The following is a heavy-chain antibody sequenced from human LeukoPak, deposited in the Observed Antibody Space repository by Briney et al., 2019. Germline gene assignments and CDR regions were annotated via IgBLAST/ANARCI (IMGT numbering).Heavy chain of an antibody. D-gene: IGHD3-3*01. CDR1: GGSIRSYY. CDR3: AGPIYEAVEQ. CDR2: IYHSGRT. V-gene: IGHV4-59*08. Sequence: PSENLSLTCSVSGGSIRSYYWSWFRQPPGKGLEWIGYIYHSGRTSYNPSLKSRVTISVDTSKNEFSLKLRFVTAADTAVYYCAGPIYEAVEQWGQGTLVTVSS. J-gene: IGHJ4*02.